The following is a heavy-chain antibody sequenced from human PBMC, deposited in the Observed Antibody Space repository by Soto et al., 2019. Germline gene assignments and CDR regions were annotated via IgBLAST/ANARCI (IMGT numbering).Heavy chain of an antibody. V-gene: IGHV4-31*03. CDR1: GGSISSGGYY. CDR2: IYYSGST. J-gene: IGHJ6*02. D-gene: IGHD3-3*01. CDR3: ARGPYYDFWSGYYRYYYYGMDV. Sequence: KTSETLSLTCTVSGGSISSGGYYWSWIRQHPGKGLEWIGYIYYSGSTYYNPSLKSRVTISVDTSKNQFSLKLSSVTAADTAVYYCARGPYYDFWSGYYRYYYYGMDVWGQGTTVTVSS.